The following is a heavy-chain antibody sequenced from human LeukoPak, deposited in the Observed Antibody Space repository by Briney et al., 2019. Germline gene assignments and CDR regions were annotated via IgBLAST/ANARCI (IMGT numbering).Heavy chain of an antibody. V-gene: IGHV4-39*07. CDR1: GGSISGTSYY. CDR3: ARVQSRLSWFDP. Sequence: PSETLSLTCTVSGGSISGTSYYWGWIRQPPGKGLEWIGSIYYSGSTYYNPSLKSRVTISVDTSKSQFSLKLSSVTAADTAVYYCARVQSRLSWFDPWGQGTLVTVSS. J-gene: IGHJ5*02. CDR2: IYYSGST.